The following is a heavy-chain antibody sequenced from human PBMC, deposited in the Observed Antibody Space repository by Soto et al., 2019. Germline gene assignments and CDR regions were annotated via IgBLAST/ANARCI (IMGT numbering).Heavy chain of an antibody. Sequence: QVQLVQSGAEVKTPGASVKVSCKASGYTFATYDINWVRQAPGQGLEWMGWMNPNSGNTGYAQKFQGRLTMTGDTALSIARMELSSLRNADKAVLYCARSDGSIITWLDSWGQGTLVTVSA. CDR3: ARSDGSIITWLDS. D-gene: IGHD2-21*01. CDR2: MNPNSGNT. CDR1: GYTFATYD. J-gene: IGHJ5*01. V-gene: IGHV1-8*01.